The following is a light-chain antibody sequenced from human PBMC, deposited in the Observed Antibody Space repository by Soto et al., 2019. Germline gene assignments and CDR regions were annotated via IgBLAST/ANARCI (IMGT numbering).Light chain of an antibody. CDR2: WAS. CDR1: QSVLYSSNNKNY. CDR3: QQYYSTPRT. J-gene: IGKJ1*01. Sequence: DIVMTQSPDSLAVSLGERATINCKSSQSVLYSSNNKNYLAWYQQKPGQPPKLLIYWASTRESGVPDRFSGSGSGTDFTLTISRLQAEDVAVYYCQQYYSTPRTFGQGTKWIS. V-gene: IGKV4-1*01.